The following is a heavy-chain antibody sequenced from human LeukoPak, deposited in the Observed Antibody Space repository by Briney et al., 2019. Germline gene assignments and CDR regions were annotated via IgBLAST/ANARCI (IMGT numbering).Heavy chain of an antibody. V-gene: IGHV4-38-2*01. CDR3: ARVTYDALDI. J-gene: IGHJ3*02. D-gene: IGHD2-21*02. CDR1: GYSISSGYY. Sequence: LETLSLTCAVSGYSISSGYYWGWIRQPPGKGLEWIGSIYHSGSTYYNPSLKSRVTISVDTSKNQFSLKLSSVTAADTAVYYCARVTYDALDIWGQGTMVTVSS. CDR2: IYHSGST.